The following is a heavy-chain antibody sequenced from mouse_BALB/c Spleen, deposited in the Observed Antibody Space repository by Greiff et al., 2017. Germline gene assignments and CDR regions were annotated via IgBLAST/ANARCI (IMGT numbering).Heavy chain of an antibody. CDR3: ARPEETYYFDV. J-gene: IGHJ1*01. CDR1: GFTFSSYA. Sequence: EVMLVESGGGLVKPGGSLKLSCAASGFTFSSYAMSWVRQTPEKRLEWVATISSGGSYTYYPDSVKGRFTISRDNAKNTLYLQMSSLRSEDTAMYYCARPEETYYFDVWGAGTTVTVSS. CDR2: ISSGGSYT. V-gene: IGHV5-9-1*01.